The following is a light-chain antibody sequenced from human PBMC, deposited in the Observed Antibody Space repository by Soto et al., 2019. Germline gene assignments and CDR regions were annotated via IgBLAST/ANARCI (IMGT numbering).Light chain of an antibody. Sequence: EIVLTQSPGTLSLSPGERATLSCRASQNVDSNYLAWYQQKPGQAPSIIIFDASGRPTGIPDRFSGSGSGTDFTLTISRLEPEDFAVYYCQQYGSLSWTFGQGTKVEIK. CDR1: QNVDSNY. J-gene: IGKJ1*01. V-gene: IGKV3-20*01. CDR2: DAS. CDR3: QQYGSLSWT.